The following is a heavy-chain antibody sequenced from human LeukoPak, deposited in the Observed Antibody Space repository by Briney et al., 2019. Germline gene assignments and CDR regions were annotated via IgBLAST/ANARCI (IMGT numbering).Heavy chain of an antibody. V-gene: IGHV3-66*02. D-gene: IGHD2-15*01. CDR1: GFSDSSNY. CDR2: IYSGGNT. J-gene: IGHJ6*02. Sequence: GGSLRLSCVASGFSDSSNYMTWVRQAPGKGREWVSVIYSGGNTYYADSVKGRFTISRDNSKNTLFLQMNSLRPEDTAVFYCARTRCYCSGGTRYSDSLTPRDYGMDVWGQGTTVTVSS. CDR3: ARTRCYCSGGTRYSDSLTPRDYGMDV.